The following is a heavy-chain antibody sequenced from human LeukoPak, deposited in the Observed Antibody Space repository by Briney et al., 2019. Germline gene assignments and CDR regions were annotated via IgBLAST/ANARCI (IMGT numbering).Heavy chain of an antibody. Sequence: SVKVSCKASGGTFSSYAISWVRQAPGQGLEWMGRIIPIFGIANYAQKFQGRVTNTADKSTSTAYMELSSLRSEDTAVYYCARPGEQLEDYYYYYGMDVWGQGTTVTVSS. V-gene: IGHV1-69*04. J-gene: IGHJ6*02. CDR1: GGTFSSYA. CDR3: ARPGEQLEDYYYYYGMDV. CDR2: IIPIFGIA. D-gene: IGHD6-6*01.